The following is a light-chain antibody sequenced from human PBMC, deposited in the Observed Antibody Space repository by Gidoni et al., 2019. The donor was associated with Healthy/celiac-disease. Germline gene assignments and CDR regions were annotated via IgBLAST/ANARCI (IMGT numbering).Light chain of an antibody. Sequence: ESVLTQSPGTLSLSPGERATLSCRASQSVSGSYLAWYQQKPGQPPRLLISGASSRATGIPDRFSGSGSGTDFTLTISRLEPEDFAFYYCQQYSSLPTFGGGTKVEIK. CDR2: GAS. CDR3: QQYSSLPT. V-gene: IGKV3-20*01. CDR1: QSVSGSY. J-gene: IGKJ4*01.